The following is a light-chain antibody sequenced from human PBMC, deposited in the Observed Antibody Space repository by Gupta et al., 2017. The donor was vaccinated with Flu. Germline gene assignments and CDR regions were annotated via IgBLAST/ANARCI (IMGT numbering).Light chain of an antibody. V-gene: IGLV6-57*03. Sequence: NFILTQPHSVSASPGKTVTISCTRSSGSIDSDYVQWYQQRPGSAPTNILYEDNNRRSGVPDRCSGSIDGASNAALLTISGLKTEDEADYYCQSHDDSTTWVVGGGTKLTVL. CDR2: EDN. CDR1: SGSIDSDY. J-gene: IGLJ3*02. CDR3: QSHDDSTTWV.